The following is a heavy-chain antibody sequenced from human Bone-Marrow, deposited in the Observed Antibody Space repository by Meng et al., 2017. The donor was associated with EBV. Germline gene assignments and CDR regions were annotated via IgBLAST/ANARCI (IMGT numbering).Heavy chain of an antibody. CDR2: FYSATTS. CDR1: GGSITTPNYY. D-gene: IGHD4-17*01. Sequence: EVQESGPGLVKPSATLSLICNVFGGSITTPNYYWGWIRQPPGKGLEWIGTFYSATTSFYNPSLRSRLIISLDTSKNQFSLRLTSVTAADTAVYFCVRGYDYGDYVDHWGQGTLVTVSS. J-gene: IGHJ5*02. V-gene: IGHV4-39*07. CDR3: VRGYDYGDYVDH.